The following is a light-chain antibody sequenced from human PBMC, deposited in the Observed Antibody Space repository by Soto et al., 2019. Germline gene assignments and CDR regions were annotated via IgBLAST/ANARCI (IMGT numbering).Light chain of an antibody. CDR2: GAS. J-gene: IGKJ2*01. CDR3: QQYGSSPRVYT. V-gene: IGKV3-20*01. Sequence: EIVLTQSPGTLSLSPGEGATLSCRASQSVSSSSLAWYQQRPGQAPRLLIYGASSRATGIPDRFSGSGSGTDFILTISRLEPEDFAVYYCQQYGSSPRVYTFGQGTKLEIK. CDR1: QSVSSSS.